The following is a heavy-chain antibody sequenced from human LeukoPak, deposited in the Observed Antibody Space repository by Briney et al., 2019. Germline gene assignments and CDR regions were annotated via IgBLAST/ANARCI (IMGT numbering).Heavy chain of an antibody. D-gene: IGHD3-10*01. V-gene: IGHV4-59*08. CDR1: GGSFSGYY. CDR3: ARLISGVGYFDY. J-gene: IGHJ4*02. CDR2: IHYSGNT. Sequence: SETLSLTCAVYGGSFSGYYWSWIRQPPGKALEWIGYIHYSGNTNYNPSLKSRVTISVDTSKNHFSLKLSSVTAADTAVYYCARLISGVGYFDYWGQGTLVTVSS.